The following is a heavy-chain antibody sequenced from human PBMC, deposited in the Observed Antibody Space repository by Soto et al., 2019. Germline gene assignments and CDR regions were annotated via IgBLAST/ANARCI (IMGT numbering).Heavy chain of an antibody. Sequence: QVQLVQSGAEVKKPGSSVKVSCKASGGTFSSYNISWVRQAPGQGLEWMGRIIPILGIANYAQKFQGRVTITADKSTSTAYMELSSLRSEDTAVYYCARDPSIGYCSGGSCYQGDYWGQGTLVTVSS. J-gene: IGHJ4*02. CDR1: GGTFSSYN. V-gene: IGHV1-69*08. CDR3: ARDPSIGYCSGGSCYQGDY. CDR2: IIPILGIA. D-gene: IGHD2-15*01.